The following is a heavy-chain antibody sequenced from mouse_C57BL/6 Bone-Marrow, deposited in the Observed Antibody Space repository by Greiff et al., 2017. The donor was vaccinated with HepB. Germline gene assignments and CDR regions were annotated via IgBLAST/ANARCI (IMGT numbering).Heavy chain of an antibody. CDR2: FHPYNDDT. CDR3: ARGIGYGSSGFDY. CDR1: GYTFTTYP. D-gene: IGHD1-1*01. Sequence: VQRVESGAELVKPGASVKMSCKASGYTFTTYPIEWMKQNHGKSLEWIGNFHPYNDDTKYNEKFKGKATLTVEKSSSTVYLELSRLTSDDSAVYYCARGIGYGSSGFDYWGQGTTLTVSS. J-gene: IGHJ2*01. V-gene: IGHV1-47*01.